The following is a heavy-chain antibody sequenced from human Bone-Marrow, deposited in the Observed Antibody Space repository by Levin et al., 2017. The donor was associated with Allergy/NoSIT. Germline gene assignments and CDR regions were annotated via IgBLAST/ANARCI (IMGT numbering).Heavy chain of an antibody. J-gene: IGHJ6*02. CDR3: AKDITAAGEDLYYHGMDV. Sequence: LSLTCAASGFTFSYYGIHWVRQAPGKGLEWVTFISYEGSSKFYADSVKGRFTISRDNSKNTLYLQMNSLGPEDTAIYYCAKDITAAGEDLYYHGMDVWGRGTTVTVAS. CDR1: GFTFSYYG. V-gene: IGHV3-30*18. D-gene: IGHD6-13*01. CDR2: ISYEGSSK.